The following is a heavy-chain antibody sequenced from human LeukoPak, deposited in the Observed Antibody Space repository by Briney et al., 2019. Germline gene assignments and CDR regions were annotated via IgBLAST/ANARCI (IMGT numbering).Heavy chain of an antibody. CDR2: IYTSGYT. D-gene: IGHD3-10*01. CDR1: GGSISSGRYY. J-gene: IGHJ5*02. Sequence: SETLSLTCTVSGGSISSGRYYWSWIRQSAGKGLEWIGRIYTSGYTNYNPSLQSRVIISVDTSKDQVSLRLSSVTASDTAVYYCAIWFGTNWFDPWGQGTLVTVSS. CDR3: AIWFGTNWFDP. V-gene: IGHV4-61*02.